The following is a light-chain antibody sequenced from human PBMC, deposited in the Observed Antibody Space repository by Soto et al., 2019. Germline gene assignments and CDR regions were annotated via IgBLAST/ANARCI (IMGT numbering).Light chain of an antibody. CDR1: QGIANW. CDR3: QQGYSFPYP. CDR2: LAS. V-gene: IGKV1-12*01. Sequence: DIQMTQSPSSVSASVGDRLTISCRASQGIANWLAWYLQRPGKAPKLLISLASTLESGVPSRFTGSGSGTDFTLTISSLQPEDFATYYCQQGYSFPYPFGQGTKVEIK. J-gene: IGKJ2*01.